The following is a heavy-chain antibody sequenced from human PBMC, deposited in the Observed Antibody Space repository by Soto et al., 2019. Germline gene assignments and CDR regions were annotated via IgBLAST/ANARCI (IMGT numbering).Heavy chain of an antibody. J-gene: IGHJ4*02. CDR1: GFTFDDYA. V-gene: IGHV3-9*01. CDR3: AKSGGVTTTYYFDS. CDR2: ISWNGDSI. Sequence: GGSLRLSCAASGFTFDDYAMQWVRQAPGKGLEWVSGISWNGDSIAYADSVKGRFTISRDNAKNSLYLQMNSLRGEDTALYYCAKSGGVTTTYYFDSWGQGT. D-gene: IGHD4-17*01.